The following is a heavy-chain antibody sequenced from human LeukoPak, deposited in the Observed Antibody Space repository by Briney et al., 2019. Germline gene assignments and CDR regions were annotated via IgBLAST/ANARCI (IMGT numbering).Heavy chain of an antibody. CDR1: GGTFSSYA. D-gene: IGHD3-22*01. Sequence: SVKVSCKASGGTFSSYAVSWVRQAPGQGLEWMGRIIPMFGTTNYAQSFQSRPTITMDKSTTTAYMELSSLRFEDTAMYYCARGNYYDSSGYFDWGQGTLVTVSS. CDR3: ARGNYYDSSGYFD. V-gene: IGHV1-69*05. J-gene: IGHJ4*02. CDR2: IIPMFGTT.